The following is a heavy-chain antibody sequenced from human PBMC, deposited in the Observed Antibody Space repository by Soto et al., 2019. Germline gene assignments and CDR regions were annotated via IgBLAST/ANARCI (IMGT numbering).Heavy chain of an antibody. V-gene: IGHV3-33*08. Sequence: QVQLVESGGGVVQPGGSLRLSCTTSGFTFNTYGMHWVRQAPGKGLEWVAIIWYDGSNKYYADSVKGRFTISIDNSKNMLYLQMNSLRAEDTALYYCARADCTGAYCYSWPFNYGVDGWGQGTTVTVSS. CDR1: GFTFNTYG. CDR2: IWYDGSNK. CDR3: ARADCTGAYCYSWPFNYGVDG. J-gene: IGHJ6*02. D-gene: IGHD2-15*01.